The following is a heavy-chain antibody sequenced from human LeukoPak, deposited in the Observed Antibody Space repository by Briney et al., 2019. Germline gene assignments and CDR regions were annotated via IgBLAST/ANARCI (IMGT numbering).Heavy chain of an antibody. V-gene: IGHV3-23*01. J-gene: IGHJ4*02. CDR1: GFTFSSYA. CDR3: AKDIIYDFWSGYQISYFDY. CDR2: ISGSGGST. D-gene: IGHD3-3*01. Sequence: GGSLRLSCAASGFTFSSYAMSWVRQAPGKGLEWVSAISGSGGSTYYADSVKGRFTISRDNSKNTLYLQMNSLRAEDTAVYYCAKDIIYDFWSGYQISYFDYWGQETLVTVSS.